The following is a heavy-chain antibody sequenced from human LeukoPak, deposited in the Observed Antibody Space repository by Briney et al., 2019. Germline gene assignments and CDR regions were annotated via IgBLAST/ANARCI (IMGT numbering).Heavy chain of an antibody. CDR1: GESISGFY. CDR2: IYYSGST. Sequence: AETLSLTCTVSGESISGFYWTRIRQPPGKGLEWIGYIYYSGSTNYNPSLKSRVTISVDTSKNQFSLKLSSVTAADTAVYYCARGVVIAPQTFDYWGQGTLVTVSS. D-gene: IGHD2-21*01. CDR3: ARGVVIAPQTFDY. J-gene: IGHJ4*02. V-gene: IGHV4-59*01.